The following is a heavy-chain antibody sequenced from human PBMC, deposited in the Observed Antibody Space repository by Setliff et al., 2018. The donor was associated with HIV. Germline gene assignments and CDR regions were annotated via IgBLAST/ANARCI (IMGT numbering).Heavy chain of an antibody. Sequence: GASVKVSCKASGYIFTSHKIHWVRQAPGQGLEWMGIITPSDSYTVYAQKSQGRVTMTRDTSTSTVYMELSSLRSDDTAVYYCARDNIIWSKDYWGQGTLVTVSS. CDR1: GYIFTSHK. CDR2: ITPSDSYT. V-gene: IGHV1-46*01. D-gene: IGHD3-10*01. CDR3: ARDNIIWSKDY. J-gene: IGHJ4*02.